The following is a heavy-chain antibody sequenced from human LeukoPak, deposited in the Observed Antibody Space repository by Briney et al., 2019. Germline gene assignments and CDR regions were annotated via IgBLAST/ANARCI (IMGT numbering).Heavy chain of an antibody. CDR1: GGSISSYY. V-gene: IGHV4-59*12. CDR3: AREGDYYDTSGTLDY. CDR2: IYYSGST. J-gene: IGHJ4*02. D-gene: IGHD3-22*01. Sequence: KPSETLSLTCTVSGGSISSYYWSWIRQPPGKGLEWIGYIYYSGSTNYNPSLKSRVTISVDTSKNQFSLKLSSVTAADTAVYYCAREGDYYDTSGTLDYWGQGTLVTVSS.